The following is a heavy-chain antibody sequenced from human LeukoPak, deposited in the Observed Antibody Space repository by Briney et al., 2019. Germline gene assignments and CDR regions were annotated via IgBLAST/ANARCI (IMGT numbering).Heavy chain of an antibody. Sequence: GGSLRLSCAASGFIFSSYWMSWVRQAPGKGLEWVANIKQDGSEEYYVDSVKGRFSISRDNAKNSLYLQMNSLRAEDTAVYYCARAGIAVAGANDKAAGYYYYGMDVWGQGTTVTVSS. V-gene: IGHV3-7*01. CDR3: ARAGIAVAGANDKAAGYYYYGMDV. CDR1: GFIFSSYW. J-gene: IGHJ6*02. CDR2: IKQDGSEE. D-gene: IGHD6-19*01.